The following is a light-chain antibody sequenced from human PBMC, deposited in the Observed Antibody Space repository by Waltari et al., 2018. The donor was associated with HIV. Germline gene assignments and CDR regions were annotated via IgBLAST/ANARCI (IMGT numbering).Light chain of an antibody. CDR2: RDN. CDR3: ASHAGSKDV. J-gene: IGLJ2*01. CDR1: SSNIGGNF. Sequence: QSVLTQPPSASGTPGQRVTISCSGSSSNIGGNFVYWYRQLPETAPKLLIYRDNPRPSGVPYRFSGAKSGTSASLAISGLRSEDEADYYCASHAGSKDVFGGGTRLTVL. V-gene: IGLV1-47*01.